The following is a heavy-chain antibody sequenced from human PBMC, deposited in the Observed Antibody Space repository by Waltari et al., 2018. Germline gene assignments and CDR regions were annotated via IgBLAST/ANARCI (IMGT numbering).Heavy chain of an antibody. CDR1: GYSFINYA. V-gene: IGHV1-8*02. Sequence: QVQLVQSWAEVLRPGASVKASCQASGYSFINYAINWVRQAARQGLEWMGWVNPNSGATAYAQRFQGRITMTWDTSISTAYMELSNLRSDDTAVLYCARGRDVFANFDYNWFDPWGQGTLVTVSS. CDR3: ARGRDVFANFDYNWFDP. J-gene: IGHJ5*02. D-gene: IGHD3-3*01. CDR2: VNPNSGAT.